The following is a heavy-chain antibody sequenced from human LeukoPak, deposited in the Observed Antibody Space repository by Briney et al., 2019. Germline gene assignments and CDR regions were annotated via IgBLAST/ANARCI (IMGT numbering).Heavy chain of an antibody. V-gene: IGHV1-18*01. CDR3: ARDSSSDSSGYYPYYFDY. D-gene: IGHD3-22*01. Sequence: ASLKVSCKTSGNNFTSYGISWGRQAPGQAIKWRDWISVYNGNTNYAQKLQGRVTMTTDTSTSAAYMELRSLRSDDTAVYYCARDSSSDSSGYYPYYFDYWGQGTLVTVSS. CDR2: ISVYNGNT. CDR1: GNNFTSYG. J-gene: IGHJ4*02.